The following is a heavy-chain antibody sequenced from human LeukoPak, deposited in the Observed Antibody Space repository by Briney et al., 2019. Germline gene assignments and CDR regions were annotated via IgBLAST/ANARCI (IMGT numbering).Heavy chain of an antibody. D-gene: IGHD3-10*01. CDR2: IYSGGST. J-gene: IGHJ4*02. CDR1: GFTFSSYW. Sequence: GGSLRLSCAASGFTFSSYWMSWVRQAPGKGLEWVSVIYSGGSTYYADSVKGRFTISRHNSKNTLYLQMNSLRAEDTAVYHCATGGLNYFDYWGQGTLVTVSS. CDR3: ATGGLNYFDY. V-gene: IGHV3-53*04.